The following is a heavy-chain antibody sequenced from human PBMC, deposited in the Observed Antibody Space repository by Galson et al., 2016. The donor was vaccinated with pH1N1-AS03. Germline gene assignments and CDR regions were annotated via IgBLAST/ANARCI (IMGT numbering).Heavy chain of an antibody. CDR2: MSYDGGDK. Sequence: SLRLSCAASGFTFSTHTMRWVRQAPGKGLEWVAAMSYDGGDKFYADSVKGRFTISRDNSKNTLYLQVNSLRAEDTAVYYCARDRYFSGWSYEGWFDPWGQGTLVTVSS. CDR3: ARDRYFSGWSYEGWFDP. V-gene: IGHV3-30-3*01. D-gene: IGHD1-26*01. CDR1: GFTFSTHT. J-gene: IGHJ5*02.